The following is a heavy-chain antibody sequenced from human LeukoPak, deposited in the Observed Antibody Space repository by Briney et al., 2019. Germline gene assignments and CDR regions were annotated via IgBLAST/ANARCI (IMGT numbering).Heavy chain of an antibody. D-gene: IGHD3-10*01. J-gene: IGHJ4*02. CDR1: GFTFDDYA. CDR3: AKPVGFEFGANDY. Sequence: GGSLRLSCAASGFTFDDYAMHWVRQAPGKGLEWVAVISYDGSNKYYADSVKGRFTISRDNSKNTLYLQMNSLRAEDTAVYYCAKPVGFEFGANDYWGQGTLVTVSS. CDR2: ISYDGSNK. V-gene: IGHV3-30*18.